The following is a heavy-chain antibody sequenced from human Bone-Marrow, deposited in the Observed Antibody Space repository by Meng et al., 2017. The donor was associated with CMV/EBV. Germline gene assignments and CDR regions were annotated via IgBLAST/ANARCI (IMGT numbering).Heavy chain of an antibody. J-gene: IGHJ4*02. CDR1: GFTFDDYA. V-gene: IGHV3-9*01. D-gene: IGHD3-3*01. CDR3: ARVPQPSYDFWSGYYEYFDY. Sequence: SLKISCAASGFTFDDYAMHWVRQAPGKGLEWVSGISWNSGSIGYADSVKGRFTISRDNAKNTLYLQMNSLRAEDTAVYYCARVPQPSYDFWSGYYEYFDYWGQGTLVTVSS. CDR2: ISWNSGSI.